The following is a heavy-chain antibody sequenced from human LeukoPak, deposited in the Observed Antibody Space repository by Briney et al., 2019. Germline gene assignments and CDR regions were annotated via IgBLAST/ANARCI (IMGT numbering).Heavy chain of an antibody. V-gene: IGHV4-59*01. Sequence: SETLSLTCTVSGGSLSSYYWSWIRQPPGKGLEWIGYIYYSGSTNYNPSLKSRVTISVDTSKNQCSLKLSSVTAADTAVYYCARTGPDYYYYYMDVWGKGTTVTVSS. CDR3: ARTGPDYYYYYMDV. J-gene: IGHJ6*03. CDR2: IYYSGST. CDR1: GGSLSSYY. D-gene: IGHD3-9*01.